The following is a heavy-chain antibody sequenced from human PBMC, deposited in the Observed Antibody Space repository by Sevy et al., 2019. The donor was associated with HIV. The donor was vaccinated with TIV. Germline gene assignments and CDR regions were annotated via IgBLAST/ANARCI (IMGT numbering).Heavy chain of an antibody. D-gene: IGHD3-22*01. J-gene: IGHJ4*02. CDR3: ATTKDYYDSSGSPFDY. CDR1: GYTLSELS. V-gene: IGHV1-24*01. CDR2: FDPEDDET. Sequence: ASVKVSCMVSGYTLSELSMHWVRQAPEKGLEWMGSFDPEDDETIYAQKFQGRVTMTEDTSTDTAYMELNNLRSEDTAVYYCATTKDYYDSSGSPFDYWGQGTLVTVSS.